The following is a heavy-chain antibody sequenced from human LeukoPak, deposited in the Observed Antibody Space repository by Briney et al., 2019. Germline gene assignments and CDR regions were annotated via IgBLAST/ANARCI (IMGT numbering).Heavy chain of an antibody. CDR2: IWYDGSNK. D-gene: IGHD3-22*01. Sequence: GGSLRLSCAASGFTFSSYGMHWVRQAPGKGLEWVAVIWYDGSNKYYADSVKGRFTISRDNSKNTLYLQMNSLRAEDTAVYYCATRPNYYDSSGYYYGPLDYWGQGTLVTVSS. J-gene: IGHJ4*02. CDR1: GFTFSSYG. CDR3: ATRPNYYDSSGYYYGPLDY. V-gene: IGHV3-33*01.